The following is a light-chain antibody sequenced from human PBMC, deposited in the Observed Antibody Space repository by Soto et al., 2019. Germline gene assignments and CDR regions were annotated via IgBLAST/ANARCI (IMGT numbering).Light chain of an antibody. V-gene: IGLV1-44*01. Sequence: QSVLTQPPSASGTPGQRVTISCSGSSSNIGSNTVNWYQQLPGTAHKFLIYKNNQRPSGVPDRFSGSKSGTSASLAISGLQSEDESDYYCAAWDDSLNGVLFGGGTKLTVL. CDR2: KNN. CDR1: SSNIGSNT. J-gene: IGLJ2*01. CDR3: AAWDDSLNGVL.